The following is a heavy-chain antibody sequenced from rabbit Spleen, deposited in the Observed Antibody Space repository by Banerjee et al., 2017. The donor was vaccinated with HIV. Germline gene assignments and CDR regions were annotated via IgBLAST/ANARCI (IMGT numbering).Heavy chain of an antibody. J-gene: IGHJ4*01. CDR3: AREGTYAGAGGSDAFEL. CDR1: GFDVSNYG. CDR2: IAGGSSGST. D-gene: IGHD8-1*01. V-gene: IGHV1S45*01. Sequence: QEQLVESGGGLVQPGGSLKLSCKASGFDVSNYGMSWVRQAPGKGLEWIAWIAGGSSGSTYYASWAKGRFTISKTSSTTVTLQMTSLTAADTATYFCAREGTYAGAGGSDAFELWGPGTLVTVS.